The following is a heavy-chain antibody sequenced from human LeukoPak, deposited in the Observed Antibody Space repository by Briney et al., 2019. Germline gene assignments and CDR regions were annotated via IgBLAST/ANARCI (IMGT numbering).Heavy chain of an antibody. Sequence: QAGGSLRLSCAASGFTFSSDWMHWVRQAPGKGLVWVSRVNTDGSNTRYVDSVKGRFTISRDNAKDTVYLQVNSLRAEDTAVYYCARGRYFAMDVWGKGTTVPVS. CDR2: VNTDGSNT. CDR3: ARGRYFAMDV. J-gene: IGHJ6*04. V-gene: IGHV3-74*01. CDR1: GFTFSSDW.